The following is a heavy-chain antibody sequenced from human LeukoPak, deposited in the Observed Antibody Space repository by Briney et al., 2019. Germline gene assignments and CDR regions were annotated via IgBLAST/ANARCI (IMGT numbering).Heavy chain of an antibody. J-gene: IGHJ6*03. CDR2: IIPIFGTA. D-gene: IGHD2-2*01. V-gene: IGHV1-69*05. CDR3: ARVFEGYAGYYYYMDV. Sequence: SVKVSCKASGGTLSSYAISCVRQAPGQGLEWMGGIIPIFGTANYAQKFQGRVTITTDESTSTAYMELSSLRSEDTAVYYCARVFEGYAGYYYYMDVWGKGTTVTVSS. CDR1: GGTLSSYA.